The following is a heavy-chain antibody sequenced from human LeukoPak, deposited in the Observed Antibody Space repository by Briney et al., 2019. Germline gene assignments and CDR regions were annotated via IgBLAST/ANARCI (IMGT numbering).Heavy chain of an antibody. D-gene: IGHD5-12*01. Sequence: ASEKVSCKASGYAFTSYGISWVRHAPGQGLEWMGWISAYNGNTNYAQKLQGRVTMTTDTSTSTAYMELRSLRSDDAAVYYYARDRRATPFDYWGQGTLVTVSS. J-gene: IGHJ4*02. CDR1: GYAFTSYG. CDR3: ARDRRATPFDY. V-gene: IGHV1-18*01. CDR2: ISAYNGNT.